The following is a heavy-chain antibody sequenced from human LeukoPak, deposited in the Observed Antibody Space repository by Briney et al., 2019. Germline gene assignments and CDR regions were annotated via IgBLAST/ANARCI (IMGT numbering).Heavy chain of an antibody. J-gene: IGHJ6*03. D-gene: IGHD5-24*01. CDR2: IYYSGRT. V-gene: IGHV4-39*01. CDR1: GDSVSRSDSY. Sequence: KPSETVSLTCSVSGDSVSRSDSYWDWIRQPPGKGLEWIGTIYYSGRTYYSPSLKSRVTISVDTSKSQFSLKLSSVTAADTAVYYCARHQGGDGYNYYYYYMDVWGKGTTVTVSS. CDR3: ARHQGGDGYNYYYYYMDV.